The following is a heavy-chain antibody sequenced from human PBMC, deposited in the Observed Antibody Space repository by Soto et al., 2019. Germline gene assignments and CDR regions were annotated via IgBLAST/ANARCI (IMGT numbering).Heavy chain of an antibody. CDR2: MSYDGSNT. CDR1: GFTFSSYA. D-gene: IGHD6-13*01. CDR3: ARGGVAAAGTRRYYFDY. V-gene: IGHV3-30*14. Sequence: QVQLVESGGGVVQPGRSLRLSCAASGFTFSSYAMHWVRQTPGKGLEWVAVMSYDGSNTYYADSVKGRFTISRDNSQNKLYTQRNSLRAEDSAVFYCARGGVAAAGTRRYYFDYWGQGTLVTVSS. J-gene: IGHJ4*02.